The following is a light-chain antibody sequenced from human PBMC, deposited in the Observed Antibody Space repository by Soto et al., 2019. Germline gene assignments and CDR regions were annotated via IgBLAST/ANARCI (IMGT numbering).Light chain of an antibody. Sequence: EIVLTQSPATLSLSPGESDAVSXKASQSIATYLGWYQQKPGQAPRLLIYSASNRANGIPPRFSGSGSGTDFTLTISSLEPEDFSVYYCQQRYDWPVTFGQGTRLEIK. CDR1: QSIATY. J-gene: IGKJ5*01. CDR3: QQRYDWPVT. CDR2: SAS. V-gene: IGKV3-11*01.